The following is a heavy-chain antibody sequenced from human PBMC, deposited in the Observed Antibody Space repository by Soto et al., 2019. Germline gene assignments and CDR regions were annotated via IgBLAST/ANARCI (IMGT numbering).Heavy chain of an antibody. V-gene: IGHV3-9*01. CDR1: GVTLDRYS. Sequence: GGSLRHSWAASGVTLDRYSRHWARQAPGKGLEWVSGISWNSGSIGYADSVKGRFTISRDNAKNPLYLQMNSLRAEDTAFYYCAKDTRSSSWFYYFYYWGQGTLVTVSS. CDR2: ISWNSGSI. J-gene: IGHJ4*02. D-gene: IGHD6-13*01. CDR3: AKDTRSSSWFYYFYY.